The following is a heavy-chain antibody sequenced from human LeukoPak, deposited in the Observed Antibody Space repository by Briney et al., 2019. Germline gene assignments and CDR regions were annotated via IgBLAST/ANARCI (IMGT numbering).Heavy chain of an antibody. V-gene: IGHV3-66*01. J-gene: IGHJ4*02. CDR3: ATRSGDCSSTSCYSHY. CDR1: GFTVSSNY. D-gene: IGHD2-2*02. Sequence: GGSLRLSCAASGFTVSSNYMSWVRQAPGKGLEWVSVIYSGGSTYYADSVKGRFTISRDNSKNTLYLQMNSLRAEDTALYYCATRSGDCSSTSCYSHYWGQGTLVTVSS. CDR2: IYSGGST.